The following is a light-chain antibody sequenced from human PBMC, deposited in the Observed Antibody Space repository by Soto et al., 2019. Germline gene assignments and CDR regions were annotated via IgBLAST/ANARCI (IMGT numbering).Light chain of an antibody. Sequence: QSALTQPRSVSGSPGQSVTISCTGTTGDVGAYNFVSWYQLHPDKAPKLMIYDANKRPSGVPDRFSASKSGNTASLTISGLQAEDEADYYCCSYAGSFNWVFGGGTKLTVL. CDR3: CSYAGSFNWV. CDR2: DAN. CDR1: TGDVGAYNF. J-gene: IGLJ3*02. V-gene: IGLV2-11*01.